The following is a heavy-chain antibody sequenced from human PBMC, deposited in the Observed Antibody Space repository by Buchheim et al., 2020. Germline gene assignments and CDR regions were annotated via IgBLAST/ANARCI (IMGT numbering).Heavy chain of an antibody. V-gene: IGHV3-74*01. D-gene: IGHD2-2*03. Sequence: EVQLVESGGGLVQPGGSLRLSCAASGFTFSSYWMHWVRQAPGKGLVWVSRINSDGSSTSYADSGKGRFTISRDNAKNTLYLQMNSLRAEDTAVYYCARGGMAIVVVPAAIPGRYYGMDVWGQGTT. CDR2: INSDGSST. J-gene: IGHJ6*02. CDR1: GFTFSSYW. CDR3: ARGGMAIVVVPAAIPGRYYGMDV.